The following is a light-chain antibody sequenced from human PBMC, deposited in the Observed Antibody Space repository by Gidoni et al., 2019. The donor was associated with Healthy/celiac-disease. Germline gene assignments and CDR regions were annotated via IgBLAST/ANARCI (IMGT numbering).Light chain of an antibody. J-gene: IGKJ2*01. V-gene: IGKV1-39*01. CDR1: QSISSY. Sequence: SVGDRVTITCRASQSISSYLNWYQQKPGKAPKLLIYAASSLQSGVPSRFSGSGSGTDFTLTISSLQPEDFATYYCQQSYSTPRTFGQGTKLEIK. CDR3: QQSYSTPRT. CDR2: AAS.